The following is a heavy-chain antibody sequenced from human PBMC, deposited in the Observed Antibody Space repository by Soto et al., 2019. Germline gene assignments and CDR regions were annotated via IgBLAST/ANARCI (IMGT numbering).Heavy chain of an antibody. CDR1: GYSFTSYW. V-gene: IGHV5-51*01. D-gene: IGHD1-26*01. Sequence: GESLKISCKGSGYSFTSYWIGWVRQMPGKGLEWMGIIYPGDSDTRYSPSFQGQVTISADKSISTAYLQWSSLKASDTAMYYCARHGYSGSYHYYYYGMDVWGQGTTVTVSS. J-gene: IGHJ6*02. CDR3: ARHGYSGSYHYYYYGMDV. CDR2: IYPGDSDT.